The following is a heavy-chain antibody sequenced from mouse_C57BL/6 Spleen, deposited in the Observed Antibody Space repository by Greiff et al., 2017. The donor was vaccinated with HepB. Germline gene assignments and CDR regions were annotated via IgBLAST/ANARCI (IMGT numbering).Heavy chain of an antibody. J-gene: IGHJ4*01. CDR3: AKNDYGSSYYAMDY. Sequence: VQLQQSGPGLVQPSQSLSITCTVSGFSLTSYGVHWVRQSPGKGLEWLGVIWRGGSTDYNAAFMSRLRITKDNSKSQVFFKMNSQQADDTAIYYCAKNDYGSSYYAMDYWGQGTSVTVSS. V-gene: IGHV2-5*01. CDR2: IWRGGST. CDR1: GFSLTSYG. D-gene: IGHD1-1*01.